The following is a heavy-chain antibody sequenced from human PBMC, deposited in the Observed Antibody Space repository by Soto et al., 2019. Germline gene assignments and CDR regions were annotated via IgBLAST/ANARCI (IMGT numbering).Heavy chain of an antibody. CDR3: ARGFYVWGSYRRGNWFDP. Sequence: SETLSLTCTVSGGSISSGGYYWSWIRQHPGKGLEWIGYIYYSGSTYYNPSLKSRVTISVDTSKNQFSLKLSSVTAADTAVYYCARGFYVWGSYRRGNWFDPWGQGTLVTVSS. J-gene: IGHJ5*02. V-gene: IGHV4-31*03. D-gene: IGHD3-16*02. CDR1: GGSISSGGYY. CDR2: IYYSGST.